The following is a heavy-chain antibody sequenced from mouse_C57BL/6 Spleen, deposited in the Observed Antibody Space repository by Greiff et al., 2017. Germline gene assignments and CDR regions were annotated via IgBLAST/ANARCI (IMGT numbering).Heavy chain of an antibody. V-gene: IGHV14-2*01. D-gene: IGHD1-1*01. Sequence: EVKLVESGAELVKPGASVKLSCTASGFNIKDYYMHWVKQRTEQGLEWIGRIDPEDGETKYAPKFQGKATITADTSSNTAYLQLSSLTSEDTAVYYCAHYGSSEGYFDVWGTGTTVTVSS. CDR1: GFNIKDYY. CDR2: IDPEDGET. CDR3: AHYGSSEGYFDV. J-gene: IGHJ1*03.